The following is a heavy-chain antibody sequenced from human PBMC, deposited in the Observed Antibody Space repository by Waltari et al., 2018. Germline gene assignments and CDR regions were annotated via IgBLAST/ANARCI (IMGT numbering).Heavy chain of an antibody. V-gene: IGHV3-74*01. J-gene: IGHJ4*02. D-gene: IGHD2-8*01. CDR2: INGDGSSP. CDR3: ARGYAMIQNY. Sequence: EVQLVESGGDLVQPGGSLRLSCAASGFSFSSYWIHWVRQAPGKGLVGGSRINGDGSSPGYPDSVKGRFTISRDNAKSTLYLQMNSLRAEDTAVYYCARGYAMIQNYWGQGTLVTVSS. CDR1: GFSFSSYW.